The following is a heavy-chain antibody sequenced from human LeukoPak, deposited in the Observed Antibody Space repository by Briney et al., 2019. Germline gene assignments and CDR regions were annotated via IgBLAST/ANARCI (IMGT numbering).Heavy chain of an antibody. V-gene: IGHV1-46*01. Sequence: ASVKVSCKASGYTFTSYYMHWVRQAPGQGLEWMGIINPSGGNTSYAQKFQGRVTMTRDTSISTAYMELSRLRSDDTAVYYCASATDGQFDYWGQGTLVTVSS. CDR3: ASATDGQFDY. J-gene: IGHJ4*02. CDR1: GYTFTSYY. CDR2: INPSGGNT.